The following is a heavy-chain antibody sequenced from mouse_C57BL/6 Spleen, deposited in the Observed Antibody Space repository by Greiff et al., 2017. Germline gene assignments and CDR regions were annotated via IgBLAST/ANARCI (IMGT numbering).Heavy chain of an antibody. CDR2: INPNNGGA. V-gene: IGHV1-18*01. J-gene: IGHJ1*03. CDR3: ARPHWYFDV. Sequence: VQLQQSGPELVKPGASVKIPCKASGYTFTDYNMDWVKQSPGKSLEWIGDINPNNGGAIYNQKFKGKATLTVDKSSSTAYMELRSLTSEDTAVYYCARPHWYFDVWGTGTTVTVSS. CDR1: GYTFTDYN.